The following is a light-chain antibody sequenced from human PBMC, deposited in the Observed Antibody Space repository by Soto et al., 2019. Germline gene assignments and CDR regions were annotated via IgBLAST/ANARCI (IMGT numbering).Light chain of an antibody. CDR3: QQSYSIPH. CDR2: AAS. Sequence: DIQMTQSPSSLSASVGDRVTITCRASQIISTYLNWYQQKPGKAAKLLIYAASSLQSGVPSRFSGSGSGTDFTLTISSLQPEDFATYYCQQSYSIPHFGGGTKLDIK. CDR1: QIISTY. J-gene: IGKJ4*01. V-gene: IGKV1-39*01.